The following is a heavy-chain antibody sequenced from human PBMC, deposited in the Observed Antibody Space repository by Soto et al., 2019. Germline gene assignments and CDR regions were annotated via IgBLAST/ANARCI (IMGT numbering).Heavy chain of an antibody. CDR1: GFTFSAYD. Sequence: EVQLVESGGGLVQPGGSLRLSCAASGFTFSAYDMHWVRQPTGKGLEWVSAIGTLHDTYYPDSVKGRFTISRKNAKNSLYLQMNSLTTGATAVYYCASQASYWLWGGGWFDPWGQGTLVTVSS. CDR3: ASQASYWLWGGGWFDP. D-gene: IGHD2-8*02. V-gene: IGHV3-13*01. J-gene: IGHJ5*02. CDR2: IGTLHDT.